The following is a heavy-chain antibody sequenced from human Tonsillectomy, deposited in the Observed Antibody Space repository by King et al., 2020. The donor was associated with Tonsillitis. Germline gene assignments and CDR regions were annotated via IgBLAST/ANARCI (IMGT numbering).Heavy chain of an antibody. D-gene: IGHD6-19*01. J-gene: IGHJ4*02. CDR3: AREFSLKSSSYLDY. V-gene: IGHV4-31*03. CDR2: IYYSGST. Sequence: QLQESGPGLVKPSQTLSLTCTVSGGSFSSANYYWSWIRQHPGKGLEWIGYIYYSGSTYYNPSLKSRVTISIDTSKNQFSLKLSSVTAADTAVYYCAREFSLKSSSYLDYWGQGTLVTVSS. CDR1: GGSFSSANYY.